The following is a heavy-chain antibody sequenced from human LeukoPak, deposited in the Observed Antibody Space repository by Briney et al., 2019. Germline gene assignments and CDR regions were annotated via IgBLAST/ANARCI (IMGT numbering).Heavy chain of an antibody. V-gene: IGHV4-59*11. J-gene: IGHJ4*02. CDR1: GGSISSHY. CDR3: ARGDFWSGYSVFDY. Sequence: SETLSLTCTVSGGSISSHYWSWIRQPPGKGLEWIRYIYYSGSTNYNPSLKSRVTISVDTSKNQFSLKLSSVTAADTAVYYCARGDFWSGYSVFDYWGQGTLVTVSS. CDR2: IYYSGST. D-gene: IGHD3-3*01.